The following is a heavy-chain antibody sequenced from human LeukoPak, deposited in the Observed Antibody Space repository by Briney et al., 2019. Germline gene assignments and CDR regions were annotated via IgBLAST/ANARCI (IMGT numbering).Heavy chain of an antibody. CDR2: ISGSGGYT. V-gene: IGHV3-23*01. CDR3: ARMPGTALEIDY. J-gene: IGHJ4*02. D-gene: IGHD6-13*01. CDR1: GFTFSTYA. Sequence: GGSLRPSCAASGFTFSTYAMSWVRQAPGKGLEWVSAISGSGGYTYHADSVKGRFTISRDNSKNTLYLQMNSLRAEDTAVYYCARMPGTALEIDYWGQGTLVTVSS.